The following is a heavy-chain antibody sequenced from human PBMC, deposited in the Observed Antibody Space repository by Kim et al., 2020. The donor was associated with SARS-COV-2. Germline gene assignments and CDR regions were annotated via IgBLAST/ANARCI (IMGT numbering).Heavy chain of an antibody. Sequence: AASVKGRVTVSRDDSENSVYLQIDSLRTEDTAVYYCASSTIYSYGYNIDYWGQGTLVTVSS. V-gene: IGHV3-72*01. D-gene: IGHD5-18*01. J-gene: IGHJ4*02. CDR3: ASSTIYSYGYNIDY.